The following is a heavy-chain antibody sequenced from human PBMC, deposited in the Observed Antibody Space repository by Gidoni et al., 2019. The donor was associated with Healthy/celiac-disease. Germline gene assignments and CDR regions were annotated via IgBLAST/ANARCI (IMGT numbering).Heavy chain of an antibody. CDR3: ARDGHYYGSSGYYTAFDI. CDR1: GFTFSTYS. J-gene: IGHJ3*02. CDR2: ISSSSSYI. Sequence: EVQLVESGGGLVKPVGSLRLSWSASGFTFSTYSLNWVRQAPRKGLVWVSSISSSSSYIYYADSVKGRFTISRDNAKNSLYLQMNSLRAEDTAVYYCARDGHYYGSSGYYTAFDIWGQGTMVTVSS. D-gene: IGHD3-22*01. V-gene: IGHV3-21*01.